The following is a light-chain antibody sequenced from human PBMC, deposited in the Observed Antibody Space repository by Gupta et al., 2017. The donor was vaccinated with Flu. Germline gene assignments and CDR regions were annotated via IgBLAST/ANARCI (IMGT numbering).Light chain of an antibody. J-gene: IGLJ3*02. CDR3: EAWEDSLNGLWV. CDR2: RNN. V-gene: IGLV1-44*01. CDR1: SSNIGSNT. Sequence: SVLTQPPSASGTPGPRVTISCSGSSSNIGSNTVNWYQQLPGTAPKLLIYRNNQRPSGGPERVSGSKSGTSAALAISGLQSEEEADYYCEAWEDSLNGLWVFGGGTKLTVL.